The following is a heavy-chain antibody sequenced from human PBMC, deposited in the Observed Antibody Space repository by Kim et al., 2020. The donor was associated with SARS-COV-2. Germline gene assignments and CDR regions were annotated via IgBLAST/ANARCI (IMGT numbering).Heavy chain of an antibody. CDR1: GFTFSSYW. J-gene: IGHJ5*02. V-gene: IGHV3-7*03. D-gene: IGHD3-9*01. Sequence: GGSLRLSCAASGFTFSSYWMSWVRQAPGKGLEWVANIKQDGSEKYYVDSVKGRFTISRDNAKNSLYLQMNSLRAEDTAVYYCARVTGLVIIGSGWFDPWGQGTLVTVSS. CDR3: ARVTGLVIIGSGWFDP. CDR2: IKQDGSEK.